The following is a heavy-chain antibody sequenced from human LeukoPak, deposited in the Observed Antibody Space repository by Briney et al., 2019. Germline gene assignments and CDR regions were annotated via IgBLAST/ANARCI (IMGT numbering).Heavy chain of an antibody. D-gene: IGHD1-20*01. Sequence: ASVKVSCKGAGYAFTSYGISRVRQAPGQGLEWMGWISAYNGNTNYEQKLQGRVTMTTDTSTSTAYMELRSLRSDDTAVYYCARASYNWNDVEDYWGQGTLVTVSS. CDR1: GYAFTSYG. CDR3: ARASYNWNDVEDY. J-gene: IGHJ4*02. V-gene: IGHV1-18*01. CDR2: ISAYNGNT.